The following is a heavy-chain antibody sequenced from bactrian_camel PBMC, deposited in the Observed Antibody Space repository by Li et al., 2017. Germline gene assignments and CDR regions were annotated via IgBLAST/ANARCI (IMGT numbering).Heavy chain of an antibody. V-gene: IGHV3-2*01. CDR2: IGSDGTNE. CDR3: VTGGDRRYATRGY. Sequence: HVQLVESGGGLVQPGGLLRLSCAASGFHFSLYSMTWVRQAPGKALEWVAGIGSDGTNEDYAETVKGRFAISRDNAKNTLYLQMNSLKSEDTGLYECVTGGDRRYATRGYRGQGTQVTVS. J-gene: IGHJ4*01. CDR1: GFHFSLYS. D-gene: IGHD1*01.